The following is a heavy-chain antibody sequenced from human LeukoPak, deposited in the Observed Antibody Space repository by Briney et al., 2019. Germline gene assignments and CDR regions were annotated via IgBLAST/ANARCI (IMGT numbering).Heavy chain of an antibody. CDR3: TTEYFGGFEY. V-gene: IGHV3-15*07. D-gene: IGHD3-16*01. CDR1: TFTKAW. Sequence: GGSLRLSCVASTFTKAWMNWVRQAPGKGLEWVGRVKNRGDGRTTDYAAPVKGRFTISRDDSKRTVYLQMNSLKTEDTAVYFCTTEYFGGFEYWGQGTLVTVSS. CDR2: VKNRGDGRTT. J-gene: IGHJ4*02.